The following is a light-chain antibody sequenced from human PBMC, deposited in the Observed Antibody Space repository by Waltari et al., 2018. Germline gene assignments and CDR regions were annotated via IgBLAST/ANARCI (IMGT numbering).Light chain of an antibody. J-gene: IGLJ3*02. V-gene: IGLV2-14*03. Sequence: QSALTQPASVSGSPGQSITISCPGTSSDVGGYNFVSWYQQHPGKAPKLIIYDVTNRPSGVSTHFSGSKSGNTASLTISGLQTEDEADYYCSSYTTSSTRVFGGGTKLTVL. CDR3: SSYTTSSTRV. CDR2: DVT. CDR1: SSDVGGYNF.